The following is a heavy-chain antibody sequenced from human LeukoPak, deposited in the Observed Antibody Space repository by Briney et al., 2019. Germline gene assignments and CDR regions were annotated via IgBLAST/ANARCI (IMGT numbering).Heavy chain of an antibody. CDR2: INHSGST. Sequence: PSETLSLTCAVYGGSFSGYYWSWIRQPPGKGLEWIGEINHSGSTNYNPSLKSRVTISVDTSKNQFSLKLSSVTAADTAVYYCASYRYQLKYYFDYWGQGTLVTVSS. J-gene: IGHJ4*02. D-gene: IGHD2-2*01. CDR1: GGSFSGYY. CDR3: ASYRYQLKYYFDY. V-gene: IGHV4-34*01.